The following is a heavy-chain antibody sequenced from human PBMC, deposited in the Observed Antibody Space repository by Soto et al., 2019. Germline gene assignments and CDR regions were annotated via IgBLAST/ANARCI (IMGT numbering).Heavy chain of an antibody. CDR1: GGSISSSSYY. CDR2: IYYSGST. J-gene: IGHJ4*02. D-gene: IGHD3-22*01. V-gene: IGHV4-39*01. CDR3: ARPYYYDSSGYYNQGYYFDY. Sequence: SETLSLTCTVSGGSISSSSYYWGWIRQPPGKGLEWIGSIYYSGSTYYNPSLKSRVTISVDTSKNQFSLKLSSVTAADTAVYYCARPYYYDSSGYYNQGYYFDYWGQGTLVTVS.